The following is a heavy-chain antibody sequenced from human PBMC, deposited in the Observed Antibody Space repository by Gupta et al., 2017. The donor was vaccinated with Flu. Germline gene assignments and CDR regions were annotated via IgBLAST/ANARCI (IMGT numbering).Heavy chain of an antibody. Sequence: EVQLVESGGGLVQPGGSLRLSCAASGFPFSTYWMHWVRQAPGKGLVWVSRINSDGRRTNYADSVKGRFTISRDNAKSTLSLQMHSLRAEDTAVYYCVRDYEYSSSSGDFDNWGQGTLVTVSS. CDR2: INSDGRRT. CDR1: GFPFSTYW. D-gene: IGHD6-6*01. CDR3: VRDYEYSSSSGDFDN. V-gene: IGHV3-74*01. J-gene: IGHJ4*02.